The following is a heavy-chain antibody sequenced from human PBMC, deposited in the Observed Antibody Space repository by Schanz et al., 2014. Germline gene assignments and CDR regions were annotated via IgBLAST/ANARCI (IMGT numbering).Heavy chain of an antibody. J-gene: IGHJ4*02. CDR3: AKGQLLSYYFDY. CDR2: ISYDGSHK. V-gene: IGHV3-30*04. Sequence: VQLVESGGGLVQPGGSLRLSCAASGFTFSNFAIHWVRQAPGKGLEWVAVISYDGSHKDYADSVKGRFTISRDNSKNTLYLQMNSLRAEDTAVYYCAKGQLLSYYFDYWGQGTLVTVSS. D-gene: IGHD2-21*01. CDR1: GFTFSNFA.